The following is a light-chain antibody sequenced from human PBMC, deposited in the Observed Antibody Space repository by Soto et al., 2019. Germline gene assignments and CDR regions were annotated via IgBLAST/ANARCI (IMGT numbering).Light chain of an antibody. CDR1: QSVSSN. CDR3: QKYNNWPPF. V-gene: IGKV3-15*01. J-gene: IGKJ4*01. CDR2: GAS. Sequence: EIVMTQSPATLSVSPGERATLSCRASQSVSSNLAWYQQKPGQAPRLLIYGASTRATGIPARFSGSGSGTEFTLTISGLQSEDFAVYYCQKYNNWPPFLGGGTKVEIK.